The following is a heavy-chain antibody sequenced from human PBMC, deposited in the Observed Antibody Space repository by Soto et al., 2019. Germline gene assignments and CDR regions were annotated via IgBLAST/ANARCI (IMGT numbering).Heavy chain of an antibody. Sequence: PGESLKISCKGSGYSFTSYWIGWVRQMPGKGLEWMGIIYPGDSDTRYSPSFQGQVTISADKSISTAYLQWSSLKASDTAMYYCARRSWSYSLAHYYYGMDVWGQGNTVTVSS. J-gene: IGHJ6*02. D-gene: IGHD1-26*01. CDR2: IYPGDSDT. V-gene: IGHV5-51*01. CDR1: GYSFTSYW. CDR3: ARRSWSYSLAHYYYGMDV.